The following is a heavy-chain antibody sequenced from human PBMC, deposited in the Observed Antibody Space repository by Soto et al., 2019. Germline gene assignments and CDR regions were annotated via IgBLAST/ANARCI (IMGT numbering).Heavy chain of an antibody. Sequence: ASVKVSCKASGYTFTSYAMHWVRQAPGQRLEWMGWINAGNGNTKYSQKFQGRVTITRDTSASTAYMELSSLRSEDTAVYYCARCGGVDTAMVTPYSQSSLCYYYGMNVWGQGTTVTVSS. J-gene: IGHJ6*02. D-gene: IGHD5-18*01. CDR3: ARCGGVDTAMVTPYSQSSLCYYYGMNV. CDR1: GYTFTSYA. CDR2: INAGNGNT. V-gene: IGHV1-3*01.